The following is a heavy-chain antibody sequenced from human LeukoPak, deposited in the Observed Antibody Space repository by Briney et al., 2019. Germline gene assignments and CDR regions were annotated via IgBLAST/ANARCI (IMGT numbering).Heavy chain of an antibody. D-gene: IGHD3-22*01. Sequence: GASVKVSCKASGYTFTGYYMHWVRQAPGQGLEWMGWINPNSGGTNYAQKFQGRVTMTRDTSISTAYMELSRLRSDDTAEYYCARDPFAMIVVVSGMDVWGQGTTVTVSS. CDR2: INPNSGGT. V-gene: IGHV1-2*02. J-gene: IGHJ6*02. CDR1: GYTFTGYY. CDR3: ARDPFAMIVVVSGMDV.